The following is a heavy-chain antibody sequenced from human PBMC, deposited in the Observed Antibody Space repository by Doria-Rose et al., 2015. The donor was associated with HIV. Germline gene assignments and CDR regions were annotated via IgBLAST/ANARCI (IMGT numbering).Heavy chain of an antibody. V-gene: IGHV4-59*01. D-gene: IGHD1-26*01. Sequence: QVQLQESGPGLVKPSETLSLTCSVSGSSISHYYWSWIRQPPGKGLEYIGDIFETVSTIYSPSHKSRVSISIDTSKNEFSLRLSSVTAADTAVYYCARVLSGTYDYWGQGTLVTVSS. CDR1: GSSISHYY. J-gene: IGHJ4*02. CDR2: IFETVST. CDR3: ARVLSGTYDY.